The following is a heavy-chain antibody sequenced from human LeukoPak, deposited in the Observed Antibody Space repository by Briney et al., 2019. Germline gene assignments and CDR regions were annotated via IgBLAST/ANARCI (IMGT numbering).Heavy chain of an antibody. D-gene: IGHD3-22*01. CDR3: ANSVSIYDSGGYPDAFDI. CDR1: RFTFSSYW. V-gene: IGHV3-74*01. CDR2: ISSDGTST. Sequence: QSGGSLTLSCAASRFTFSSYWMHWVRQAPGKGLVWVSRISSDGTSTSYADSVKGRFTISRDNAKNTLYLQMNSLRAEDTAVYYCANSVSIYDSGGYPDAFDIWRQGTMVTVSS. J-gene: IGHJ3*02.